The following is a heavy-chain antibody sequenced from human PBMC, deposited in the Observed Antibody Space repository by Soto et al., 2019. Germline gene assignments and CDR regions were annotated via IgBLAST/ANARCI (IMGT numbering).Heavy chain of an antibody. Sequence: GGSLRLSCAASGFTFSSYGMHWVRQAPGKGLEWVAVISYDGSNKYYADSVKGRFTISRDNSKNTLYLQMNSLRAEDTAVYYCARDGYSSSWYHYYYYYGMDVWGQGTTVTVSS. V-gene: IGHV3-30*03. J-gene: IGHJ6*02. CDR2: ISYDGSNK. CDR3: ARDGYSSSWYHYYYYYGMDV. CDR1: GFTFSSYG. D-gene: IGHD6-13*01.